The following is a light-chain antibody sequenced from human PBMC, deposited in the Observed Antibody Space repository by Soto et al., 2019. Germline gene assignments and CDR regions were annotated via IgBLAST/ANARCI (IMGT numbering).Light chain of an antibody. V-gene: IGKV3-15*01. CDR2: GAS. J-gene: IGKJ4*01. CDR1: QSVSIN. Sequence: EIVMTQSPATLSVSPGERATLSCRASQSVSINLAWYQQKPGQAPRLLIYGASTRATGIPARFSGSGSGTEFTPTIISLQSEDFAVYYCQQYNNWPPLTFGGGTKVEIK. CDR3: QQYNNWPPLT.